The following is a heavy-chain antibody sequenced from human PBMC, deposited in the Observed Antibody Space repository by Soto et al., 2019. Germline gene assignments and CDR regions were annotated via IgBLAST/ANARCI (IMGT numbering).Heavy chain of an antibody. J-gene: IGHJ6*02. CDR2: ISYDGSNK. D-gene: IGHD3-10*01. V-gene: IGHV3-30-3*01. CDR1: GFTFSSYA. Sequence: GGSLSLSCAASGFTFSSYAMHWVRQAPGKGLEGVAVISYDGSNKYNADSVKGRFTISRDNSKNTLYLQMNSLRAEDTAVYYCASGLLWFGESPVGGMDVWGQGTTVTVSS. CDR3: ASGLLWFGESPVGGMDV.